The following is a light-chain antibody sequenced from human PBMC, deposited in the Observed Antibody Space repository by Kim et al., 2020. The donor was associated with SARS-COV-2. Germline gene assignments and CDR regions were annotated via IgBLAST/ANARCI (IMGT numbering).Light chain of an antibody. CDR2: WAS. J-gene: IGKJ2*01. CDR1: HSVLDSSNNKNF. Sequence: RATINCKASHSVLDSSNNKNFLAWYQQKPGQPPKVLIDWASTRESGVPDRFSGSGSATDFTLTISSLQAEDMAVYFCQQYFSSPYTFGQGTKLEI. V-gene: IGKV4-1*01. CDR3: QQYFSSPYT.